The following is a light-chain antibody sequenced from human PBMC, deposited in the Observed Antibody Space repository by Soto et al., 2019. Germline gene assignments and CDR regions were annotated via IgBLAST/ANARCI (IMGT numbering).Light chain of an antibody. Sequence: DIQVTQSPSTLSASVGDRVTITCRASQSIDNWLAWYQQKPGKAPRLLIYEASSLESGAPSRFSGSGSGTEFTLTISSLQPDDVAAYYCQQCSSSSPWRFGQGTKV. J-gene: IGKJ1*01. CDR1: QSIDNW. CDR3: QQCSSSSPWR. V-gene: IGKV1-5*01. CDR2: EAS.